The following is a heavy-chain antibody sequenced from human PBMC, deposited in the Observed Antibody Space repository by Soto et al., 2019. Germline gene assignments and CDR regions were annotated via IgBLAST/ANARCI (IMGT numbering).Heavy chain of an antibody. V-gene: IGHV1-18*01. D-gene: IGHD3-9*01. CDR2: ISAYNGNT. CDR1: GYTFTSYG. Sequence: SVKVSCKASGYTFTSYGISWVRQAPGQGLEWMGWISAYNGNTNYAQKLQGRVTMTTDTSTSTAYMELRSLRSDDTAVYYCARDYDILTGYYAFDIWGQGTMVTVSS. J-gene: IGHJ3*02. CDR3: ARDYDILTGYYAFDI.